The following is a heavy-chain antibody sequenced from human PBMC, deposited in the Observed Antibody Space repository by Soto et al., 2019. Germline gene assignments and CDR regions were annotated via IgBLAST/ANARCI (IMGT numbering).Heavy chain of an antibody. CDR3: ARDRIGRFYAIDV. V-gene: IGHV3-9*01. CDR1: GFNFNAIA. D-gene: IGHD2-15*01. CDR2: INWSGEMI. J-gene: IGHJ6*02. Sequence: EVQLGGPGGAMVNPAGSLGLSGLPSGFNFNAIALHWFRQVPGKGREWVSAINWSGEMIAYADSVKGRSTISRDNAKNYVSLQINSLRPEDAALYYCARDRIGRFYAIDVWGQGTTVTVSS.